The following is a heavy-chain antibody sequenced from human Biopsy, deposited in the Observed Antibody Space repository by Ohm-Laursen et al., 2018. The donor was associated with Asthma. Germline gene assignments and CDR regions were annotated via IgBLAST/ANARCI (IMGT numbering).Heavy chain of an antibody. CDR2: ISYTGNA. J-gene: IGHJ4*02. V-gene: IGHV4-39*01. CDR3: ARHWDWGSFFDY. Sequence: SETPSLTCTVSGGSMSSSSYYWGWIRQPPGKGLEWMGSISYTGNAYHNPSLKSRVTISVDTSKNHFSLKLSSVTAADTAVYYCARHWDWGSFFDYWGQGTPVTVSS. D-gene: IGHD7-27*01. CDR1: GGSMSSSSYY.